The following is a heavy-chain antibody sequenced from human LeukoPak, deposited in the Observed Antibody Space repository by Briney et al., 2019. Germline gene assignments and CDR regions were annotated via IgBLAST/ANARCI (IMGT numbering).Heavy chain of an antibody. Sequence: GASVKVSCKASGYTFTSYAMHWVRQAPGQRLEWMGWINAGNGNTKYSQKFQGRVTITRDTSASTAYMELSSLRSEDTAVYYCARVPGGVCSGGSCYSGWFDPWGQGTLVTVSS. V-gene: IGHV1-3*01. CDR3: ARVPGGVCSGGSCYSGWFDP. D-gene: IGHD2-15*01. J-gene: IGHJ5*02. CDR2: INAGNGNT. CDR1: GYTFTSYA.